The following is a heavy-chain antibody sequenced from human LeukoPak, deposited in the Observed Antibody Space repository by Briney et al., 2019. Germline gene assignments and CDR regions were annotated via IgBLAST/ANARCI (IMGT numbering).Heavy chain of an antibody. D-gene: IGHD6-13*01. V-gene: IGHV3-9*01. CDR1: GFTFDDYA. Sequence: PGGSLRLSCAASGFTFDDYAMHRVRQAPGKGLEWVSGISWNSGSIGYADSVKGRFTISRDNAKNSLYLQMNSLGAEDTALYYCAKDVRGGSSWSLVSYGMDVWGQGTTVTVSS. CDR3: AKDVRGGSSWSLVSYGMDV. J-gene: IGHJ6*02. CDR2: ISWNSGSI.